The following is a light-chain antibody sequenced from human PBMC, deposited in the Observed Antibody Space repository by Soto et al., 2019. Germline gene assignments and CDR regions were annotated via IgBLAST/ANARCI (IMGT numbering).Light chain of an antibody. J-gene: IGKJ2*01. CDR1: QSGSSN. CDR3: QQYNNWPPYT. CDR2: GAS. Sequence: EILMTQSPATLSVSPGERATLSCRASQSGSSNLAWYQQKPGQAPRLLLYGASTRATGVPARFSGGGSRTEFSLTISSLQAVYFASYYCQQYNNWPPYTFGQGTKLEIK. V-gene: IGKV3-15*01.